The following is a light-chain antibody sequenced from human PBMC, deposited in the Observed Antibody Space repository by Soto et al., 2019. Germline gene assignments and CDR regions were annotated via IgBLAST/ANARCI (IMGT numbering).Light chain of an antibody. J-gene: IGKJ1*01. CDR1: QSVSSSF. Sequence: EIVLTQSPGTLSLSPGERATLSCRASQSVSSSFLAWYQQKPGQAPRLLIYGASTRATGIPDRFSGSGSGTDFALTISRLEPEDFAVYYCRQYDSSPWKFGQGTKVEIK. V-gene: IGKV3-20*01. CDR3: RQYDSSPWK. CDR2: GAS.